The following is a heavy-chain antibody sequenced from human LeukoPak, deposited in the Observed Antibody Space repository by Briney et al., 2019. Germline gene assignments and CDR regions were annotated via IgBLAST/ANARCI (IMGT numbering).Heavy chain of an antibody. D-gene: IGHD3-16*01. J-gene: IGHJ4*02. V-gene: IGHV4-38-2*02. CDR2: ISQRGNT. CDR3: ARSEINDYIKY. CDR1: GYSISSGYE. Sequence: SETLSLTCTVCGYSISSGYEWGWIRQAPGKWLEWLGPISQRGNTYHNPSLKSRVTPSVDTSKNQVSLKLSSVTAADTAVYYCARSEINDYIKYWGQGILVTVSS.